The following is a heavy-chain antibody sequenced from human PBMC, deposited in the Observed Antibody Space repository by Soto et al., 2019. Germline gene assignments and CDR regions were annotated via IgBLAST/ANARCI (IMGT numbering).Heavy chain of an antibody. J-gene: IGHJ4*02. CDR1: GGSISSSYY. V-gene: IGHV4-39*01. Sequence: SETLSLTCTVSGGSISSSYYWGWIRQPPGKGLEWIGSIYYSGSTYYNPSLKSRVTISVDTSKNQFSLKLSSVTAADTAVYYCARHGYSGYDIDYWGQGTLVTVSS. CDR3: ARHGYSGYDIDY. CDR2: IYYSGST. D-gene: IGHD5-12*01.